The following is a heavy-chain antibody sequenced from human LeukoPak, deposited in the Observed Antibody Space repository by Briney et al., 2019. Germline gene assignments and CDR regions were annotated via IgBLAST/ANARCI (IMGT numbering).Heavy chain of an antibody. V-gene: IGHV1-2*06. CDR3: ARDGGMITFGGVIPNYYYYGMDV. D-gene: IGHD3-16*02. CDR1: GYTFTGYY. Sequence: GASVKVSCKASGYTFTGYYMHWVRQAPGQGLEWMGRINPNSGGTNYAQKFRGRVTMTRDTSISTAYMELSRLTSDDTAVYYCARDGGMITFGGVIPNYYYYGMDVWGQGTTVTVSS. J-gene: IGHJ6*02. CDR2: INPNSGGT.